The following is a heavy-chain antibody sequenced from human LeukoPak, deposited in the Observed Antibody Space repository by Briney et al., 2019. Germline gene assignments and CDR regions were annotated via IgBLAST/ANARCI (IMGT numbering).Heavy chain of an antibody. D-gene: IGHD3-10*01. Sequence: GGSLRLSCAASGFTFSDYYMSWIRQAPGKGLEWVSYISSSGSTIYYADSVKGRFTISRDNSKNTLYLQMNSLRAEDTAVYYCARESLGWFGELVPGLGYWGQGTLVTVSS. J-gene: IGHJ4*02. CDR3: ARESLGWFGELVPGLGY. V-gene: IGHV3-11*04. CDR1: GFTFSDYY. CDR2: ISSSGSTI.